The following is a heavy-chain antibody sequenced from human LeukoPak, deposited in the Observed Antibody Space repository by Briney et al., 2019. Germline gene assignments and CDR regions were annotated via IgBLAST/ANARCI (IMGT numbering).Heavy chain of an antibody. CDR3: AELGITMIGGV. V-gene: IGHV3-11*04. Sequence: LSLTCTASGYFISSGYYWGWIRQPPGKGLEWVSYISSSGTTISYAQSVKGRFTITRDNAQNSLTLHMNTLRADDTAVYYCAELGITMIGGVWGKGTTVTISS. D-gene: IGHD3-10*02. CDR2: ISSSGTTI. J-gene: IGHJ6*04. CDR1: GYFISSGYY.